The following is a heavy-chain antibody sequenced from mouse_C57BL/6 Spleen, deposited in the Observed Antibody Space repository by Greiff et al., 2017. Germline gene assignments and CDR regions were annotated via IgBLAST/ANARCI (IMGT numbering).Heavy chain of an antibody. CDR1: GFTFSSYA. Sequence: EVKLVESGGGLVKPGGSLKLSCAASGFTFSSYAMSWVRQTPEKRLEWVATFSDGGSYTYYPDNVKGRFTISRDNAKNNLYLQMSHLKADDTAMYYCASDSLITTVVDYWGQGTTLTVSS. CDR2: FSDGGSYT. J-gene: IGHJ2*01. D-gene: IGHD1-1*01. V-gene: IGHV5-4*03. CDR3: ASDSLITTVVDY.